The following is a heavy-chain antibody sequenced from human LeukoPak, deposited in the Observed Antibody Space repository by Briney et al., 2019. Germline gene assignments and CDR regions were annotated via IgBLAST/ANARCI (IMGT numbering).Heavy chain of an antibody. Sequence: PGGSLRLSCAASGFTFSSYWMGWVRQAPGQGLEWVANIRQEGSEKNYADSVKGRFTISRDNAKNSLYLQMGSLRAEDTAVYYCAKGFSSGWDYWGQGTLVTVSS. CDR2: IRQEGSEK. V-gene: IGHV3-7*03. D-gene: IGHD6-19*01. J-gene: IGHJ4*02. CDR1: GFTFSSYW. CDR3: AKGFSSGWDY.